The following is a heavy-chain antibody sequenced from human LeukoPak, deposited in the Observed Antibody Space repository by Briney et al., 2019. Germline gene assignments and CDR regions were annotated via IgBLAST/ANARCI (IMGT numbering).Heavy chain of an antibody. Sequence: PSQTLSLTCTVSGGSISSYYWSWIRQPPGKGLEWIGYIYYSGSTNYNPSLKSRVTISVDTSKNQFSLKLSSVTAADTAVYYCARGRIAAAKYWGQGTLVTVSS. D-gene: IGHD6-13*01. CDR1: GGSISSYY. J-gene: IGHJ4*02. CDR2: IYYSGST. CDR3: ARGRIAAAKY. V-gene: IGHV4-59*01.